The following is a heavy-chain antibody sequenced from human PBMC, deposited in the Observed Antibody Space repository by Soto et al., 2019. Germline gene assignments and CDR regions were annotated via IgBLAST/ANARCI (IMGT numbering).Heavy chain of an antibody. CDR3: ARGRFYYDSSGPFEY. Sequence: PSETLSLTCAVYGGSFSGYYWSWIRHPPGKGLEWIGEINHSGSTNYNPSLKSRVTISVDTSKNQFSLKLSSVTAADTAVYYCARGRFYYDSSGPFEYWGQGTLVTVS. V-gene: IGHV4-34*01. CDR2: INHSGST. J-gene: IGHJ4*02. D-gene: IGHD3-22*01. CDR1: GGSFSGYY.